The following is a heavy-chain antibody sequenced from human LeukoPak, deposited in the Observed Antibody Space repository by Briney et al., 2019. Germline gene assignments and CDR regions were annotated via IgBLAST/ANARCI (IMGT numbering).Heavy chain of an antibody. CDR1: GGTFSIYA. V-gene: IGHV1-69*05. J-gene: IGHJ4*02. Sequence: SVKVSCKASGGTFSIYAISWVRQAPGQGLEWVGGIIPIFGTANYAQKFQGRVTITTDESTSTAYMELSSLRSEDTAVYYCARGYGDYDSSGYYIDYWGQGTLVTVSS. CDR3: ARGYGDYDSSGYYIDY. CDR2: IIPIFGTA. D-gene: IGHD3-22*01.